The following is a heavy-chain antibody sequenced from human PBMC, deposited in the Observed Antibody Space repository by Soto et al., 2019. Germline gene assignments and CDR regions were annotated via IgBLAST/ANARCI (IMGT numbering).Heavy chain of an antibody. Sequence: GESLTLSCQASGYTFTNYYISWVRQVPGKGLEWMGRIDPSDSYIKYSPSFEGHVTMSVDKSISTAFLQWSRLEASDTALYFCAIPLARTTPFDYWGQGSLVTVSS. D-gene: IGHD1-7*01. V-gene: IGHV5-10-1*01. J-gene: IGHJ4*02. CDR2: IDPSDSYI. CDR3: AIPLARTTPFDY. CDR1: GYTFTNYY.